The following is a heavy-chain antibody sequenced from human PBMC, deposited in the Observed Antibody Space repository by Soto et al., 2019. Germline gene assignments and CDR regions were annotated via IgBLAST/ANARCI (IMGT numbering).Heavy chain of an antibody. CDR1: GFTFSSYG. D-gene: IGHD2-2*01. CDR2: ITYDGSNK. Sequence: GGSLRLSCAASGFTFSSYGMHWVRQAPGKGLEWVAVITYDGSNKYYADSVKGRFTISRDNSKNTLYLQMNSLRAEDTAVYYCAKAPESTPWIKWLDPWGQLPLVTV. CDR3: AKAPESTPWIKWLDP. J-gene: IGHJ5*02. V-gene: IGHV3-30*18.